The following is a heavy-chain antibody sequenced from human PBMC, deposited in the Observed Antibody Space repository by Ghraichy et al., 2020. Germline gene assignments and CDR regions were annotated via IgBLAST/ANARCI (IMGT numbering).Heavy chain of an antibody. CDR1: GGSLSSRSYY. D-gene: IGHD6-19*01. J-gene: IGHJ4*02. CDR3: ARAVAGAASYLDY. CDR2: VFYDGSS. Sequence: SENLSLTCTVSGGSLSSRSYYRTWVRQPPGKGLEWIGSVFYDGSSYYTPSLKGRATISVDTSRNQFSLKLTSVTAADTAVYYCARAVAGAASYLDYWGQGTLVTVSP. V-gene: IGHV4-39*01.